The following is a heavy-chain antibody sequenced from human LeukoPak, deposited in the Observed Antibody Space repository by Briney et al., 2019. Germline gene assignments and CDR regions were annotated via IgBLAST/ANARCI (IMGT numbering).Heavy chain of an antibody. CDR2: ISSYNSNT. CDR3: ARELNPIAQGMDV. D-gene: IGHD1-14*01. Sequence: ASVKVSCKTSGYTFTNYGISWVRQAPGQGLEWKGWISSYNSNTNYAQKVQGRVTMTTDTSTSTAYMELSSLRSEDTAVYYCARELNPIAQGMDVWGKGTTVTVSS. J-gene: IGHJ6*04. CDR1: GYTFTNYG. V-gene: IGHV1-18*01.